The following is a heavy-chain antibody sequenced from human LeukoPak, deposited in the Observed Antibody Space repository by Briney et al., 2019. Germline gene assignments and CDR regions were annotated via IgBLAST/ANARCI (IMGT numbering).Heavy chain of an antibody. Sequence: GESLKISCKASGFRFNGDWIGWVRQMPGKGLEWMGIIYPGDSDTRYSPSFQGQVTISADKSVSAAYLQWNSLKASDSGIYYCARTRGARDAFDLWGQGTMVTVSS. CDR1: GFRFNGDW. CDR2: IYPGDSDT. CDR3: ARTRGARDAFDL. J-gene: IGHJ3*01. D-gene: IGHD3/OR15-3a*01. V-gene: IGHV5-51*01.